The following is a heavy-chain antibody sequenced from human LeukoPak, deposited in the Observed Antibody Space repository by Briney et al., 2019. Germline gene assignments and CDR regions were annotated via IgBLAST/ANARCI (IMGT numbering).Heavy chain of an antibody. J-gene: IGHJ4*02. CDR3: ALGGVTAGFDY. Sequence: GGSLRLSCAASGFTFRTYAMSWVRQAPGKGLEWVSVISGSGGSTYYADSVKGRFTISRDNSKNTLYLRMNSLRAEDTAVYYCALGGVTAGFDYWGQGTLVTVSS. CDR1: GFTFRTYA. V-gene: IGHV3-23*01. D-gene: IGHD2-21*02. CDR2: ISGSGGST.